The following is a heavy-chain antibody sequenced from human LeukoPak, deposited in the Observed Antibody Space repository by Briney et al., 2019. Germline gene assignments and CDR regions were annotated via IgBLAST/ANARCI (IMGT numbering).Heavy chain of an antibody. CDR2: IYYSGST. D-gene: IGHD2-2*03. CDR3: ARGGYCSSTSCRWFDP. V-gene: IGHV4-61*01. CDR1: GGSISTSSYY. Sequence: SETLSLTCTVSGGSISTSSYYWSWIRQPPGKGLEWIGYIYYSGSTNYNPSLKSRVTISVDTSKNQFSLKLSSVTAADTAVYYCARGGYCSSTSCRWFDPRGQGTLVTVSS. J-gene: IGHJ5*02.